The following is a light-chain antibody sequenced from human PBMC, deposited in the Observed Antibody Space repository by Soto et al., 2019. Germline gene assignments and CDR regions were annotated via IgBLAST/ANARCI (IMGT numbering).Light chain of an antibody. CDR2: TTS. Sequence: DIQMTQSPSSLSASVGDRVTITCRASQSIRSDLNWYQQRPGKAPKLLIYTTSNLESGVPSRFSGSGSGTDFTLTISNLQPEDFATYFCQQGFSRPRTFGLGTTV. J-gene: IGKJ1*01. CDR3: QQGFSRPRT. CDR1: QSIRSD. V-gene: IGKV1-39*01.